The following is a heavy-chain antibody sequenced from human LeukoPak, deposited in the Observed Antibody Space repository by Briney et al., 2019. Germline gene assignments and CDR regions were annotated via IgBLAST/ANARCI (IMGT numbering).Heavy chain of an antibody. J-gene: IGHJ6*03. CDR2: IIPIFGTA. V-gene: IGHV1-69*05. D-gene: IGHD2/OR15-2a*01. CDR1: GGTFSSYA. Sequence: GASVKVSCKASGGTFSSYAISWVRQAPGQGLEWMGGIIPIFGTANYARKFQGRVTITTDESTSTAYMELSSLRSEDTAVYYCARHTSHYYYYYMDVWGKGTTVTVSS. CDR3: ARHTSHYYYYYMDV.